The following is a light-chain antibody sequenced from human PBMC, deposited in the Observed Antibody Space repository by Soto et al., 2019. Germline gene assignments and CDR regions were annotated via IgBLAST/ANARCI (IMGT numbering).Light chain of an antibody. CDR1: QSVLYSSNNKNY. CDR3: QQYYSVPPIT. CDR2: WAS. J-gene: IGKJ3*01. V-gene: IGKV4-1*01. Sequence: DIVVTQSPDSLAVSLGERATINCKSSQSVLYSSNNKNYLAWYQQKPGQPPKLLIYWASTRESGVPDRFSGSGSGTDFTLTISNLQAEDVAVYYCQQYYSVPPITFGPGTKVDI.